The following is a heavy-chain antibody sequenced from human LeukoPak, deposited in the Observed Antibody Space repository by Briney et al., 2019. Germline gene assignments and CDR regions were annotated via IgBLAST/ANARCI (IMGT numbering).Heavy chain of an antibody. D-gene: IGHD3-10*01. V-gene: IGHV3-48*01. J-gene: IGHJ4*02. CDR1: GFTFSSYS. CDR2: ISSGSTTM. Sequence: RGSLRLSCAGSGFTFSSYSMNWVRQAPGKGLEWVSYISSGSTTMYYADSVKGRSTISRDNAKNSLFLQMNSLRAEDTAVYYCARDRWFAAGDYWGQGTLVTVSS. CDR3: ARDRWFAAGDY.